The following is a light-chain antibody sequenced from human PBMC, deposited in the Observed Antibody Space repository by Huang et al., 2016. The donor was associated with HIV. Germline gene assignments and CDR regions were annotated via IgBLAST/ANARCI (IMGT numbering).Light chain of an antibody. J-gene: IGKJ2*01. CDR1: QSISRS. V-gene: IGKV1-39*01. CDR2: AAS. CDR3: QQSDSTPT. Sequence: DIQMTQSPSSLSVSVGDRVTITCRASQSISRSLNWYQQKPGKAPKYLIYAASSLQSGVPSRFSGSGSGTDFALSISSLQPEDFATYYCQQSDSTPTFGQGTKLEIK.